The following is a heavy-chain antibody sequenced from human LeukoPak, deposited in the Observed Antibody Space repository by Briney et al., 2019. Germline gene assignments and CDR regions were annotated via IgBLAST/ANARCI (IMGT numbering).Heavy chain of an antibody. CDR1: GGSFSGYS. CDR2: VTNTGGT. J-gene: IGHJ4*02. V-gene: IGHV4-34*01. Sequence: SETLSLTCAVYGGSFSGYSWSWIRQPPGKGLEWVGEVTNTGGTNYNPSLKSRVTISVDTSKNQFSLKLRSVTAADTAVYYCATMYYDISTGYYISDYWGQGTLVTVSS. D-gene: IGHD3-9*01. CDR3: ATMYYDISTGYYISDY.